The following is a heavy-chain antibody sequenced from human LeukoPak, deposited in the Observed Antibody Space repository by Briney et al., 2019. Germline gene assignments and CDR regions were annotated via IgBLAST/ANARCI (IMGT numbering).Heavy chain of an antibody. CDR3: ARTLHTSDWCPFDY. J-gene: IGHJ4*02. D-gene: IGHD6-19*01. CDR1: GYSITGGYF. Sequence: PSETLSLTCTVSGYSITGGYFWGWIRQPPGKRLEWIGNIYHTGSTWYNPSLKSRVTISLDTSKNQFSLKLSSVTAADTAVYYCARTLHTSDWCPFDYWGQGTLVTVSS. CDR2: IYHTGST. V-gene: IGHV4-38-2*02.